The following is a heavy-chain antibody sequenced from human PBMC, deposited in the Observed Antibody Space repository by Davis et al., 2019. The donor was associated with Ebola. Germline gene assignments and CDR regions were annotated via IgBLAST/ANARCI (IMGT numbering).Heavy chain of an antibody. CDR3: ARSHSDWLLPFDY. J-gene: IGHJ4*02. CDR2: IWYDGSNK. Sequence: GESLKISCAASGFTFSSYGMHWVRQAPGKGLEWVAVIWYDGSNKYYADSVRGRFTISRDNSKNTLYLQMNSLRAEDTAVYYCARSHSDWLLPFDYWGQGTLATVSS. D-gene: IGHD3-9*01. CDR1: GFTFSSYG. V-gene: IGHV3-33*01.